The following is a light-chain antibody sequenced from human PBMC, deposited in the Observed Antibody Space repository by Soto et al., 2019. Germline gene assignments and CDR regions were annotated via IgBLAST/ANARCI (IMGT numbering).Light chain of an antibody. J-gene: IGKJ5*01. CDR2: LGS. V-gene: IGKV2-28*01. CDR3: MQGLQTTVT. CDR1: QSLLHSNGYNY. Sequence: DIVMTQSPLSLPVTPGEPASISCRSSQSLLHSNGYNYLDWYLQKPGQSPQLLIYLGSNRASGVPDRFSGSGSGTDFTLKISRVEAADVGVYYCMQGLQTTVTFGQGTRLEIK.